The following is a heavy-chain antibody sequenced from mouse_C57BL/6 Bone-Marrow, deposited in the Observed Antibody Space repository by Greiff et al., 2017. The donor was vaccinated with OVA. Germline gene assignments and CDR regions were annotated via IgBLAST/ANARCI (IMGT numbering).Heavy chain of an antibody. J-gene: IGHJ4*01. CDR3: ARSQATGYYAMDY. Sequence: DVHLVESGGGLVKPGGSLKLSCAASGFTFSSYAMSWVRQTPEKRLEWVATISDGGSYTYYPDNVKGRFTISRDNAKNNLYLQMSHLKSEDTAMYYCARSQATGYYAMDYWGQGTSVTVSS. CDR2: ISDGGSYT. D-gene: IGHD3-2*02. V-gene: IGHV5-4*01. CDR1: GFTFSSYA.